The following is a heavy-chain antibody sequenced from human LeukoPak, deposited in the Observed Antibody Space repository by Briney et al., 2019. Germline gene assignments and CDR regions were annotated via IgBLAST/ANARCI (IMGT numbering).Heavy chain of an antibody. D-gene: IGHD6-19*01. CDR1: GFTFSNYD. J-gene: IGHJ5*02. CDR3: AKDPSRAVAADWFDP. CDR2: ISDSGGST. V-gene: IGHV3-23*01. Sequence: PGGSLRLSCAASGFTFSNYDMSWVRQAPGKGLEWVSSISDSGGSTYYADSVKGRFTISRDNSKNTLYLQMTNLKDADTAVYYCAKDPSRAVAADWFDPWDQGSLVTVSS.